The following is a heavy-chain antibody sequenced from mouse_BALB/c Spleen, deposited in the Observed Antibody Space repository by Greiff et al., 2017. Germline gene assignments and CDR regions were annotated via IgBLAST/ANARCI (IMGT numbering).Heavy chain of an antibody. Sequence: LQQSGGGLVQPGGSMKLSCVASGFTFSNYWMNWVRQSPEKGLEWVAEIRLKSNNYATHYAESVKGRFTISRDDSKSSVYLQMNNLRAEDTGIYYCTRDQYGNHGFAYWGQGTLVTVSA. CDR3: TRDQYGNHGFAY. J-gene: IGHJ3*01. V-gene: IGHV6-6*02. CDR2: IRLKSNNYAT. CDR1: GFTFSNYW. D-gene: IGHD2-10*02.